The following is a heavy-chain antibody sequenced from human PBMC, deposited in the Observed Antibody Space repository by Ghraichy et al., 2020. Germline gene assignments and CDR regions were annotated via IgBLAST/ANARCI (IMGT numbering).Heavy chain of an antibody. Sequence: GGSLRLSCAASGFTFSSYDMHWVRQATGKGLEWVSAIGPTGDTSYPGSVKGRFTISSENAKNSLYLQRNSLRAGDKAVYYCARVSIYDYYGMDVWGEGTTVTVSS. V-gene: IGHV3-13*01. J-gene: IGHJ6*04. D-gene: IGHD3-16*02. CDR2: IGPTGDT. CDR1: GFTFSSYD. CDR3: ARVSIYDYYGMDV.